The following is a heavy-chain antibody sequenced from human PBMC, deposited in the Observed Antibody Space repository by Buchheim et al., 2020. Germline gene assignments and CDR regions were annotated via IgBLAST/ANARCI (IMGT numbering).Heavy chain of an antibody. J-gene: IGHJ4*02. CDR3: ARDTSFVFFDY. D-gene: IGHD3-16*01. V-gene: IGHV3-30-3*01. CDR2: ISFDGGNK. Sequence: VQLVESGGGVVQPGRSLRLSCAASGFTFSNYAMYWVRQAPGKGLEWVAVISFDGGNKYFADSVKGRFTISRDNSKNTLYLQMNSLRAEDTAVYYCARDTSFVFFDYWGQGTL. CDR1: GFTFSNYA.